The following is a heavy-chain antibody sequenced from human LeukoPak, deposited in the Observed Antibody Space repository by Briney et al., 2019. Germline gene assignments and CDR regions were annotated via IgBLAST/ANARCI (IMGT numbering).Heavy chain of an antibody. Sequence: GGSLRLSCAASGFTFSSYEMNWVRQAPGKGLEWVSYISSSGSIIYYADSVKGRFTISRDNAKNSLYLQMNSLRAEDTAVYYCARHWASRLFDCWGQGTLVTVSS. D-gene: IGHD3-16*01. CDR2: ISSSGSII. CDR1: GFTFSSYE. CDR3: ARHWASRLFDC. V-gene: IGHV3-48*03. J-gene: IGHJ4*02.